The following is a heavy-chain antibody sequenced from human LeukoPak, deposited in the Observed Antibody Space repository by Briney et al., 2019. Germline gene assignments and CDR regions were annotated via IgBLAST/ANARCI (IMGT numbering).Heavy chain of an antibody. CDR2: IKQDGSER. V-gene: IGHV3-7*01. D-gene: IGHD2-21*02. CDR3: ARDYCCEDCYPTYFDF. CDR1: GFTFSSYW. Sequence: GGSLRLPCAASGFTFSSYWMSWVRQAPGKGLERVAYIKQDGSERYCVDSVKGRCTISRDNAKNSLNLQMNSLRVEDTAVYYCARDYCCEDCYPTYFDFWGQGALVTVSS. J-gene: IGHJ4*02.